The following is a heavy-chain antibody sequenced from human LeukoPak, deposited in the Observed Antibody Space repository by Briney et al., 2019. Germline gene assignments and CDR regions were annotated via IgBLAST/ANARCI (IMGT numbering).Heavy chain of an antibody. CDR1: GGSISSGNYY. CDR2: IYYSGTT. D-gene: IGHD3-3*01. V-gene: IGHV4-39*01. Sequence: SETLSLTCTVYGGSISSGNYYWGRIRKPPGKGRDRFGTIYYSGTTYYNPYRKSHVPIYIHTSKNQFSLKLNSVAGAGPCVYYGARQGDPYYDFRSGYHWGQGTLVTVSS. CDR3: ARQGDPYYDFRSGYH. J-gene: IGHJ5*02.